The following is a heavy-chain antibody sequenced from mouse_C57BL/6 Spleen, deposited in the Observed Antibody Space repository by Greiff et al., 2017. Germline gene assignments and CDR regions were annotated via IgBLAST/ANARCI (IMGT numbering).Heavy chain of an antibody. Sequence: EVKLVESGGGLVKPGGSLKLSCAASGFTFSDYGMHWVRQAPEKGLEWVAYISSGSSTIYYADTVKGRFTISRDNAKNTLFLQMTSLRSEDTAMYYCAREGSYGRKGDYWGQGTTLTVSS. D-gene: IGHD1-1*01. CDR2: ISSGSSTI. J-gene: IGHJ2*01. CDR1: GFTFSDYG. CDR3: AREGSYGRKGDY. V-gene: IGHV5-17*01.